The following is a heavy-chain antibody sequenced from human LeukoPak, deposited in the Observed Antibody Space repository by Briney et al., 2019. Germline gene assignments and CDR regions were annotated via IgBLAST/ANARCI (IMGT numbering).Heavy chain of an antibody. CDR1: GGSISSYY. D-gene: IGHD6-13*01. Sequence: SETLSLTCTVSGGSISSYYWSWIRQPPGKGLEWNGYIYYSGSTNYNPSLKSRVTISVDTSKNQFSLKLSSVTAADTAVYYCARALIAAAGQYYFDYWGQGTLVTVSS. CDR2: IYYSGST. J-gene: IGHJ4*02. CDR3: ARALIAAAGQYYFDY. V-gene: IGHV4-59*08.